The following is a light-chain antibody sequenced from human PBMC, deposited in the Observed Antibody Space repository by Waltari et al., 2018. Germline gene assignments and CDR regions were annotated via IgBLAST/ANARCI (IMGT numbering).Light chain of an antibody. CDR1: QDINKY. J-gene: IGKJ4*01. CDR3: QQYDSFPLI. CDR2: YAS. Sequence: DIQMTQSPSSLSASVGDSVTITCRASQDINKYLNWFQQKPGKAPKRLIYYASSLEGGVPSRCSGSGSGPDYSLTISSLQPEDIGTYFCQQYDSFPLIFGAGTKVEIK. V-gene: IGKV1-33*01.